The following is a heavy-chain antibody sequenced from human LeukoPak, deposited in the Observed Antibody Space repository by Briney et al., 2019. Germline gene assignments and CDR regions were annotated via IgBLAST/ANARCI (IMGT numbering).Heavy chain of an antibody. CDR3: ARGKGTSYLSSFDY. Sequence: AGGSLRLSCAASGFTFSSYGIHWVRQAPGKGPEWVAFIRYDGSNKYYTDSVKGRFTISRDNSKNTLYLQMNSLRAADTAVYYCARGKGTSYLSSFDYWGQGTLVTVSS. V-gene: IGHV3-30*02. J-gene: IGHJ4*02. D-gene: IGHD6-6*01. CDR1: GFTFSSYG. CDR2: IRYDGSNK.